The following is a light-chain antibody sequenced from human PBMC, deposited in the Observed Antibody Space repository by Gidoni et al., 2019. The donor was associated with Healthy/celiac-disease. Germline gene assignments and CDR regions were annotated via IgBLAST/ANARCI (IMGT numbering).Light chain of an antibody. Sequence: DIQLPHSPSFLPASVGDRGTNTCRASQGISRYFAWYQQKPGKAPKLLIYAASTLQSGVPSRFRGSGSGTEFSLPISSLQSEDFATYYCQQLNSYPPVTFGPGTKVDIK. CDR2: AAS. CDR1: QGISRY. J-gene: IGKJ3*01. V-gene: IGKV1-9*01. CDR3: QQLNSYPPVT.